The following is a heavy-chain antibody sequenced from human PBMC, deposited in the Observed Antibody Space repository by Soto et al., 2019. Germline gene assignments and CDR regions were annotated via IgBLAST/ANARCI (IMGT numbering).Heavy chain of an antibody. Sequence: SLRLSCAASGFTFSSYGMHWVRQAPGKGLEWVAVIWYDGSNKYYADSVKGRFTISRGNPKNTLYLQMNSLRAEDTAVYYCARSLRGYSYGNEYYYYYGMDVWGQGTTVTVSS. V-gene: IGHV3-33*01. CDR1: GFTFSSYG. CDR2: IWYDGSNK. J-gene: IGHJ6*02. D-gene: IGHD5-18*01. CDR3: ARSLRGYSYGNEYYYYYGMDV.